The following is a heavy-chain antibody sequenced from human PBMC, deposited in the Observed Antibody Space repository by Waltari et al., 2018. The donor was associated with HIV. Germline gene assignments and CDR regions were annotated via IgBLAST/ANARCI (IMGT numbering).Heavy chain of an antibody. J-gene: IGHJ1*01. V-gene: IGHV3-30*05. CDR2: LSRDGSEK. CDR1: GFTFNSFG. Sequence: QTQLVESGGGVVQPGTSLRLSCGGPGFTFNSFGLHWVRQAPGRGPEWVAGLSRDGSEKHYGDSVKGRFTVSRDNSKDTLYLQMNTLREEDTGLYFCAGLGWGGWPTEYFRHWGQGTQVIVSS. CDR3: AGLGWGGWPTEYFRH. D-gene: IGHD3-16*01.